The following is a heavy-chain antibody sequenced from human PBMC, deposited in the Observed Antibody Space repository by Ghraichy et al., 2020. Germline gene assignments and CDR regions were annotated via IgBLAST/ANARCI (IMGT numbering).Heavy chain of an antibody. V-gene: IGHV3-11*01. CDR1: GFTFSDYY. CDR3: ARRVVGARHEY. Sequence: GGSLRLSCAASGFTFSDYYMSWIRQAPGKGLEWVSYISSSGSTMQYADSVQGRFTISRDNAKNSLYLQMNSLRAEDTAVYYCARRVVGARHEYWGQGTLVTVSS. D-gene: IGHD1-26*01. CDR2: ISSSGSTM. J-gene: IGHJ4*02.